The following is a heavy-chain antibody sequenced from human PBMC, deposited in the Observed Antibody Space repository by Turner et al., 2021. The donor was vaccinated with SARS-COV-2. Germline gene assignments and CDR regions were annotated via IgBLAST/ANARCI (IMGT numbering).Heavy chain of an antibody. CDR2: IKEDGSEK. D-gene: IGHD3-22*01. V-gene: IGHV3-7*01. CDR3: ARSGLYYYDSSAYYSTAFDI. J-gene: IGHJ3*02. Sequence: EVQLVESGGGLVQPGGSLRLSCAASGFTFSSYWMSWVRQAPGKGLEWVANIKEDGSEKYYVDSVKGRFTVSRDNAKNSLYLQMNSLRAEDTAVYYCARSGLYYYDSSAYYSTAFDIWGQGTMVTVSS. CDR1: GFTFSSYW.